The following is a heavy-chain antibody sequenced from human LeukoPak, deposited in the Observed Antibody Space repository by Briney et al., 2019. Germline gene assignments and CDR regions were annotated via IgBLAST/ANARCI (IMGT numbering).Heavy chain of an antibody. CDR2: ISSSSSYI. V-gene: IGHV3-21*01. J-gene: IGHJ4*02. Sequence: GGSLRLSCAASGFTFSSYSMNWVRQAPGKGLEWVSSISSSSSYIYYADSVKGRFTISRDNAKNSLYLQMNSLRAEDTAVYYCTRDHFGGSYSDYWGQGTLVTVSS. CDR1: GFTFSSYS. D-gene: IGHD2-21*01. CDR3: TRDHFGGSYSDY.